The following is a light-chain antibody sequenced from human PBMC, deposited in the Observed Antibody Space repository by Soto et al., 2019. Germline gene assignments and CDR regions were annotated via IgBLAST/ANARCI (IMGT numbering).Light chain of an antibody. Sequence: QSVLAQPASVSGSPGQSITISCTGTSSDVGGYDYVSWYQQHPGKAPKLMIYEVSNRPSGVSNRFSASMSGNTASLTISGLQAEDEADYYCSSYIDSSTRVFGTGTKATAL. CDR2: EVS. J-gene: IGLJ1*01. CDR1: SSDVGGYDY. V-gene: IGLV2-14*01. CDR3: SSYIDSSTRV.